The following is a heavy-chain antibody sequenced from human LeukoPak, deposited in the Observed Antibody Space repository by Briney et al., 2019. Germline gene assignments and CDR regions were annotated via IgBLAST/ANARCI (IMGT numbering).Heavy chain of an antibody. V-gene: IGHV3-21*06. D-gene: IGHD1-26*01. CDR3: ASTGATHGAFDI. CDR1: GFTFSSYS. Sequence: GGSLRLSCAASGFTFSSYSMNWVRQAPGKGLEWVSSIRSSSSYIYYADSVKGRFTISRDNAKNSLYLQMNSLRAEDTAVYYCASTGATHGAFDIWGQGTMVTVSS. CDR2: IRSSSSYI. J-gene: IGHJ3*02.